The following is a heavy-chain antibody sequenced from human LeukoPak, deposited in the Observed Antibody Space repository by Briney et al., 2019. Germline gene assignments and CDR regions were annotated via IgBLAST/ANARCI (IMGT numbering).Heavy chain of an antibody. D-gene: IGHD4-17*01. CDR2: INHSGST. CDR3: ARESTVTTDAFDI. J-gene: IGHJ3*02. Sequence: SETLSLTCTVSGGSISSGGYYWSWIRQHPGKGLEWIGEINHSGSTNYNPSLKSRVTISVDTSKNQFSLKLSSVTAADTAVYYCARESTVTTDAFDIWGQGTMVTVSS. CDR1: GGSISSGGYY. V-gene: IGHV4-61*08.